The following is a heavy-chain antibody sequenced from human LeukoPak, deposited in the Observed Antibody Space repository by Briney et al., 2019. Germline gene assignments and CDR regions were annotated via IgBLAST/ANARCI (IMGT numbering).Heavy chain of an antibody. CDR3: ASHIVVVPAAKDYYYYMDV. D-gene: IGHD2-2*01. CDR1: GCTFRSYA. V-gene: IGHV1-69*05. Sequence: ASVKVSCKASGCTFRSYAIRWVRQAPGQGLEWMGGIIPNFCSANYAQKFQGRVTITTDESTSTTLMELSSLRSEDKAVYYCASHIVVVPAAKDYYYYMDVWGKGTTVTVSS. J-gene: IGHJ6*03. CDR2: IIPNFCSA.